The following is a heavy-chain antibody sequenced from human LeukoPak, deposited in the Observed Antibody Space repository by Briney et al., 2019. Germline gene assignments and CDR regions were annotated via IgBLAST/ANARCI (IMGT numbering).Heavy chain of an antibody. CDR1: GFTFSSYE. J-gene: IGHJ3*02. CDR3: ARDEVSFDI. Sequence: GGSLRLSCAASGFTFSSYEMNWVRQAPGKGLEWVSYISSSGSTIYYAESVKGRFTISRDNAKISLYLQMNSLRAEDTAVYYCARDEVSFDIWGQGTMVTVSS. CDR2: ISSSGSTI. V-gene: IGHV3-48*03.